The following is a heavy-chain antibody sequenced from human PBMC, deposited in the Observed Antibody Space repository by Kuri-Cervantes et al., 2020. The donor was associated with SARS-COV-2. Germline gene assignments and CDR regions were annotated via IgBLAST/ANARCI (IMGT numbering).Heavy chain of an antibody. CDR2: ISYDANKI. CDR3: ARGAKVSFYYMDI. V-gene: IGHV3-33*01. Sequence: GESLKISCAASGYTFSAFGMHWVRQAPGKGLEWVAVISYDANKIYYADSVKGWFTISRDNSKNTVDLQMTSLGAEDTAVYYCARGAKVSFYYMDIWGNGTTVTVSS. J-gene: IGHJ6*03. CDR1: GYTFSAFG. D-gene: IGHD1-26*01.